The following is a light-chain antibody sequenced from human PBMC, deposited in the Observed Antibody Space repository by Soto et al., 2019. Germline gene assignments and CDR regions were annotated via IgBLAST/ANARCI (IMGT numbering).Light chain of an antibody. CDR3: SSYTTSSTLL. Sequence: QSALTQPASVSGSPGESITISCTGTSTDLGRYNYVSWYQQYPGKAPKVLIYEVSNRPSGVSSRFSGSKSANTASLTISGLQADDEADYYCSSYTTSSTLLFGGGTKVTVL. CDR2: EVS. CDR1: STDLGRYNY. J-gene: IGLJ2*01. V-gene: IGLV2-14*01.